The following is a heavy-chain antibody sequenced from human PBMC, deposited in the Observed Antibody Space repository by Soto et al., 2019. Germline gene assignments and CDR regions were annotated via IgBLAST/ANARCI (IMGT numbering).Heavy chain of an antibody. D-gene: IGHD1-1*01. CDR2: ISSSGTYT. V-gene: IGHV3-21*01. J-gene: IGHJ6*02. Sequence: EVQLVESGGGLVKPGGSLRLSCAASGFTFSSYSMNWVRQAPGKGLEWVSSISSSGTYTYYADSVKGRFTISRDNAKYSLYLQMNRLRAEDTAVYYCARVYLTTTGTYYYGMDVWGQGTTVTVSS. CDR1: GFTFSSYS. CDR3: ARVYLTTTGTYYYGMDV.